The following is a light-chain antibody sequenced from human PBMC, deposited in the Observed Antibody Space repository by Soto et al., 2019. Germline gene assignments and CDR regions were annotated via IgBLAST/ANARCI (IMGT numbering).Light chain of an antibody. CDR2: GAS. CDR1: QSVSSSY. Sequence: EIVLTQSPGTLSLSPGERATLSCRASQSVSSSYLAWYQQKPGQAPRLLIYGASSRATGIPDRFSGSGSGTDFTLTISRLEPEDFAVYYCQQYVSSPYTFGQGTKLEMK. CDR3: QQYVSSPYT. J-gene: IGKJ2*01. V-gene: IGKV3-20*01.